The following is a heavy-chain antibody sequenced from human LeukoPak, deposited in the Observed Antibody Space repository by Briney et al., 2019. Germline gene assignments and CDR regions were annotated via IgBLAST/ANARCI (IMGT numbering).Heavy chain of an antibody. CDR1: GFTFSNSG. V-gene: IGHV3-30*03. J-gene: IGHJ4*02. CDR3: ARGMGSSSSWHDY. Sequence: GGSLRLSCAASGFTFSNSGMHWVRQAPGKGLEWVAIISYDGSNKYYVDSVKGRFTISRDNSKNTVYLQMNSLRAEDTAVYYCARGMGSSSSWHDYWGQGTLVTVSS. D-gene: IGHD6-13*01. CDR2: ISYDGSNK.